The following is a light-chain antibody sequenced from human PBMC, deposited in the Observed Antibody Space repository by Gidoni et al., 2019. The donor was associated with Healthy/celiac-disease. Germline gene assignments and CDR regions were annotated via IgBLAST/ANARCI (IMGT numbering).Light chain of an antibody. CDR3: QQYNNRPIT. CDR2: GAS. V-gene: IGKV3D-15*01. CDR1: QSVSSN. Sequence: IVIPLSPATLSVSPGERATLSCRASQSVSSNLAWYQQKPGQAPRLLIYGASTRATGIPARFSGSGSGTEFTLTISSLQSEDFAVYYCQQYNNRPITFGQGTRLEIK. J-gene: IGKJ5*01.